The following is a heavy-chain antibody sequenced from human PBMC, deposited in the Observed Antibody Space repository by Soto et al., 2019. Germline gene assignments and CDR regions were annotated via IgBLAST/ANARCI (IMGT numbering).Heavy chain of an antibody. CDR1: GFTFSSYN. J-gene: IGHJ3*02. CDR2: ITYDGSNK. Sequence: PRGSLRLSCAASGFTFSSYNMHWVRQAPGKGLDWVAVITYDGSNKYYADSVKGRFTISRDNSKNTLYLQMNSLRADDTAVYYCVADYVATDTFDIWGQGTMVTVSS. D-gene: IGHD3-10*02. V-gene: IGHV3-30*03. CDR3: VADYVATDTFDI.